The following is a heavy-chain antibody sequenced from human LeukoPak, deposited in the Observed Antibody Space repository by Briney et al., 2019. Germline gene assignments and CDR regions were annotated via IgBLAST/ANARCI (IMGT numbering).Heavy chain of an antibody. CDR1: GFTLSSYW. CDR2: INSDGSST. J-gene: IGHJ4*02. D-gene: IGHD4-17*01. Sequence: GGFLRLSCAASGFTLSSYWMHWVRQAPGKGLVCVSRINSDGSSTTYADSVKGRFTISRDNAKNTLYLQMNSLRAEDTAVYYCASATGGSSKLIDYWGQGTLVTVSS. V-gene: IGHV3-74*01. CDR3: ASATGGSSKLIDY.